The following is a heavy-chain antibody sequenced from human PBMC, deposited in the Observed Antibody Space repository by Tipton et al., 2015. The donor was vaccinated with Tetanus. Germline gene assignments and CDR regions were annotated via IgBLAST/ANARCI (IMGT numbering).Heavy chain of an antibody. V-gene: IGHV3-66*01. CDR3: ARDRDGDYAAFDY. Sequence: SLRLSCAASGFTVSSNYMTWVRQAPGKGLEWVSVIFSGGSTYYADSVKGRFTISRDNSKNTLYLQMNSLRAEDTAVYYCARDRDGDYAAFDYWGQGTLVTVSS. D-gene: IGHD4-17*01. CDR2: IFSGGST. J-gene: IGHJ4*02. CDR1: GFTVSSNY.